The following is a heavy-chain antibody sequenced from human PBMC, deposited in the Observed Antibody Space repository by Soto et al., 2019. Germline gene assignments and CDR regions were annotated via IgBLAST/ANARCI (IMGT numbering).Heavy chain of an antibody. CDR3: ARGNYDFWSGYYGTFDY. Sequence: PSETLSLTCTVSGGSISSYYWSRIRQPPGKGLEWIGYIYYSGSTNYNPSLKSRVTISVDTSKNQFSLKLSSVTAADTAVYYCARGNYDFWSGYYGTFDYWGQGTLVTVSS. CDR1: GGSISSYY. J-gene: IGHJ4*02. D-gene: IGHD3-3*01. CDR2: IYYSGST. V-gene: IGHV4-59*01.